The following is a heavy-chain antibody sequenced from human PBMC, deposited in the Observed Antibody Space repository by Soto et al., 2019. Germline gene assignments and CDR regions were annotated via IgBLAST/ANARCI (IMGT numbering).Heavy chain of an antibody. D-gene: IGHD1-26*01. CDR1: GYSFTSYW. CDR2: IYPGDSDT. CDR3: ARHDSGSYYYYYGMDV. Sequence: GESLKISCKGSGYSFTSYWIGWVRQVPGKGLEWMGIIYPGDSDTRYSPSFQGQVTISADKSISTAYLQWSSLKASDTAMYYCARHDSGSYYYYYGMDVWGQGTTVTVSS. J-gene: IGHJ6*02. V-gene: IGHV5-51*01.